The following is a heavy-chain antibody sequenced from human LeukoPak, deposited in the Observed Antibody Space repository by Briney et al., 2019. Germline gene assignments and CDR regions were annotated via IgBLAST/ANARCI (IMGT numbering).Heavy chain of an antibody. V-gene: IGHV3-21*01. J-gene: IGHJ4*02. Sequence: GGSLRLSCAASGYTLSNYSMNWVRQAPGKGLEWVAFISSSSSYIFDADSLKGRFTISRDNAKNSLYLQMNSLRADDTAVYYCARDLAYGDDGLWGQGTLVTVSS. D-gene: IGHD4-17*01. CDR3: ARDLAYGDDGL. CDR2: ISSSSSYI. CDR1: GYTLSNYS.